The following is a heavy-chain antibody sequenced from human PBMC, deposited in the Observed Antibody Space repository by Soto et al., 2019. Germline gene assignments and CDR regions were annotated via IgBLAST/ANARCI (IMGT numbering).Heavy chain of an antibody. CDR3: ARSRGDGGMDV. CDR1: GYTFTSYD. CDR2: MNPNSGNK. D-gene: IGHD3-10*01. Sequence: QVQLVQSGAEVKKPGASVKVSCKASGYTFTSYDVIWVRQATGQGLEWMGWMNPNSGNKGYAQNFQDRVTMTRNTPISTAYMDVNDLRSEDTAVYYCARSRGDGGMDVWGQGTTVTVSS. V-gene: IGHV1-8*01. J-gene: IGHJ6*02.